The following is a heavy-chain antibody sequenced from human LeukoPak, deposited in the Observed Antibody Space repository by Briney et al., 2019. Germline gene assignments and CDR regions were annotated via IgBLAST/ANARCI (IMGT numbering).Heavy chain of an antibody. V-gene: IGHV3-23*01. CDR1: GFTFSSSA. CDR2: ISGSGSGGST. CDR3: ARVGSHSGSLSFIKRNYYYYYYMDV. Sequence: GGSLRLSCAASGFTFSSSAMSWVRQAPGKGLEWVSNISGSGSGGSTYYADSVKGRFTISRDNAKNSLYLQMNSLRAEDTAVYYCARVGSHSGSLSFIKRNYYYYYYMDVWGKGTTVTISS. J-gene: IGHJ6*03. D-gene: IGHD3-10*01.